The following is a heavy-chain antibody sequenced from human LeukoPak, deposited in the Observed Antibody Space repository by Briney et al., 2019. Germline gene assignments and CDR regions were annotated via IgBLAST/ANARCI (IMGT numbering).Heavy chain of an antibody. Sequence: ASVKVSCKASGGTFSSYAISWVRQAPGQGLEWMGGIIPIFGTANYAQKFQGRVTITADESTSTAYMELSSLRSEDTAVYYCARQAGPTRAFDIWGQGTMVTVSS. D-gene: IGHD6-13*01. CDR1: GGTFSSYA. V-gene: IGHV1-69*13. J-gene: IGHJ3*02. CDR3: ARQAGPTRAFDI. CDR2: IIPIFGTA.